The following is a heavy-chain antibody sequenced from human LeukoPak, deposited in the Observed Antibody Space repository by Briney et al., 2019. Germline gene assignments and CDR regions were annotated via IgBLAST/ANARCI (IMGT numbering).Heavy chain of an antibody. CDR2: INPNSGGT. V-gene: IGHV1-2*02. D-gene: IGHD6-19*01. CDR3: ARDPIAVARAADAFDI. J-gene: IGHJ3*02. CDR1: GYTFTGYY. Sequence: ASVKVSCKASGYTFTGYYMHWVRQAPGQGLEWMGWINPNSGGTNYAQKFQGRVTMTRDTFISTAYMELSRLRSDDTAVYYCARDPIAVARAADAFDIWGQGTMVTVSS.